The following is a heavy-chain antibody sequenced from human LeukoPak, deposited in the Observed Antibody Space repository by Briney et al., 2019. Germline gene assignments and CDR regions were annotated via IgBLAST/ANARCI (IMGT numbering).Heavy chain of an antibody. CDR3: ARHLSTSQASDGGY. J-gene: IGHJ4*02. Sequence: PSETLSLTCTVSGGSISSSSYYWGWIRQPPGKGLEWIGSIYYSGSTYYNPSLKSRVTISVDTSKNQFSLKLSSVTAADTAVYYCARHLSTSQASDGGYWGQGTLVTVSS. V-gene: IGHV4-39*01. CDR1: GGSISSSSYY. D-gene: IGHD2-2*01. CDR2: IYYSGST.